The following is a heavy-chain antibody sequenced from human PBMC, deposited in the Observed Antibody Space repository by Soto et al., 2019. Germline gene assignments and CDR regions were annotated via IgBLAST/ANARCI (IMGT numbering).Heavy chain of an antibody. CDR2: INAGNGNT. V-gene: IGHV1-3*01. CDR3: ARGWSSSSSDWYFDL. J-gene: IGHJ2*01. CDR1: GYTFTSYA. Sequence: GASVKVSCKASGYTFTSYAMHWVRQAPGQRLEWMGWINAGNGNTKYSQKFQGRVTITRDTSASTAYMELSSLRSEDTAVYYCARGWSSSSSDWYFDLWGRGTLVTVSS. D-gene: IGHD6-6*01.